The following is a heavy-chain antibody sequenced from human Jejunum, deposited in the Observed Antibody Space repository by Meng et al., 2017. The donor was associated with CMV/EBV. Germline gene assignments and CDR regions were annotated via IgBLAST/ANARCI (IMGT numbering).Heavy chain of an antibody. V-gene: IGHV7-4-1*02. D-gene: IGHD3-22*01. CDR1: GYSFTSYC. Sequence: QGQARESGSGLEKPGASVKVSCQSSGYSFTSYCMNWVRQAPGQGLEWMGWINTNTGNPTYAQGFTGRFVFSLDTSVSTAYLQISSLKAEDTAVYYCARGDYYDSSGLDYWGQGTLVTVSS. J-gene: IGHJ4*02. CDR3: ARGDYYDSSGLDY. CDR2: INTNTGNP.